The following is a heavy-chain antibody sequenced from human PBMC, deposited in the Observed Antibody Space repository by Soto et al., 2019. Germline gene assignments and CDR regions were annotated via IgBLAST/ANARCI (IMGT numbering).Heavy chain of an antibody. Sequence: VQLVESGGGVVQPGRSLRLSCAASGFTFSSYGMHWVRQAPGKGLEWVAVISYDGSNKYYADSVKGRFTISRDNSKNTLYLQMNSLRAEDTAVYYCAKDRVLNTSYYYYGMDVWGQGTTVTVSS. CDR2: ISYDGSNK. CDR3: AKDRVLNTSYYYYGMDV. V-gene: IGHV3-30*18. J-gene: IGHJ6*02. D-gene: IGHD1-1*01. CDR1: GFTFSSYG.